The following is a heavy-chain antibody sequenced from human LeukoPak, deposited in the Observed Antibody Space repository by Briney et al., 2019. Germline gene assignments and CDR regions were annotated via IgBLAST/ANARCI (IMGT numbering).Heavy chain of an antibody. CDR1: GYSISSGYY. J-gene: IGHJ3*02. CDR3: ARDGEIRFLDLDAFDI. CDR2: IYHSGST. V-gene: IGHV4-38-2*02. Sequence: SETLSPTCAVSGYSISSGYYWGWIRQPPGKGLEWIGSIYHSGSTYYNPSLKSRVTISVDTSKNQFSLKLSSVTAADTAVYYCARDGEIRFLDLDAFDIWGQGTMVTVSS. D-gene: IGHD3-3*01.